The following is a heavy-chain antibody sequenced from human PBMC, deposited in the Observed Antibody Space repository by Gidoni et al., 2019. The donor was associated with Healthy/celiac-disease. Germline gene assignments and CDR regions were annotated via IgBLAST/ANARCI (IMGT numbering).Heavy chain of an antibody. CDR2: ISGSGGST. Sequence: EVQLLESGGGLVQPGGSLRLSCAASGFPFTRYAMSWVRQAPGKGLEWVSAISGSGGSTYYADSVKGRFTISRDNSKNTLYLQMNSLRAEDTAVYYCAKEGTLVPAAITFDYWGQGTLVTVSS. CDR1: GFPFTRYA. J-gene: IGHJ4*02. D-gene: IGHD2-2*02. V-gene: IGHV3-23*01. CDR3: AKEGTLVPAAITFDY.